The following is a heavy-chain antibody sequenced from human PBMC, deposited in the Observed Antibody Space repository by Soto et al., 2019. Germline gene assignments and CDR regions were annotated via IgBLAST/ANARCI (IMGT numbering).Heavy chain of an antibody. Sequence: EVQLVESGGGLVKPGGSLRLSCAASGFTFSTYNMNWVRQAPGKGLAWVSSISSSSSYIYYADSVQGRFTISRDNANKSLYLQMNSLRAEDTAVYYCARDFICSSSRTHRCFFDYWGQGTLVTVSS. J-gene: IGHJ4*02. D-gene: IGHD2-2*01. CDR3: ARDFICSSSRTHRCFFDY. CDR1: GFTFSTYN. CDR2: ISSSSSYI. V-gene: IGHV3-21*01.